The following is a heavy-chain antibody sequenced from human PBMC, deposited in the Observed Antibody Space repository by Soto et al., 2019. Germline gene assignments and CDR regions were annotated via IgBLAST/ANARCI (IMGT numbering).Heavy chain of an antibody. CDR1: GPTSSTYA. D-gene: IGHD2-8*01. J-gene: IGHJ4*02. V-gene: IGHV3-48*02. CDR3: ARDSDPVSPDYSDY. CDR2: IGRSSSDT. Sequence: GGSLRLSCAAYGPTSSTYAMNWVRQAPGKGLEWVSYIGRSSSDTYYADSVKGRFTISRDNAKNSLYLQMNSLRDEDTAVYYCARDSDPVSPDYSDYWGQGTLVTVSS.